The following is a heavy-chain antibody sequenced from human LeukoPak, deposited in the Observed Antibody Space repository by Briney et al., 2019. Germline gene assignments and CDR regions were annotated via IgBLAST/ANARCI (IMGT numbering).Heavy chain of an antibody. J-gene: IGHJ4*02. CDR3: ARRITMVRGRTNYFGY. CDR1: GGIFNTYA. Sequence: SVKVSCKASGGIFNTYAISWVRQAPGQGLEWMGEIIPIFGTTNYAQKFQDKVTITADESTSTAYMELSSLRFEDTAMYYCARRITMVRGRTNYFGYWGQGTLVTVSS. CDR2: IIPIFGTT. D-gene: IGHD3-10*01. V-gene: IGHV1-69*13.